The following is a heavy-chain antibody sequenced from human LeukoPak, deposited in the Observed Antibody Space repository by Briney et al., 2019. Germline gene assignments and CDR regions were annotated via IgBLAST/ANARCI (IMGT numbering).Heavy chain of an antibody. V-gene: IGHV4-4*07. J-gene: IGHJ6*02. D-gene: IGHD2-2*02. CDR2: IYTSGST. Sequence: SETLSLTCTVSGGSISSYYWSWIRQPAGKGLEWIGRIYTSGSTNYNPSLKSRVTMSVDTSKNQFSLKLSSVTAADTAVYYCARDAGERYCSSTSCYTPGGMDVWGQGTTVTVSS. CDR1: GGSISSYY. CDR3: ARDAGERYCSSTSCYTPGGMDV.